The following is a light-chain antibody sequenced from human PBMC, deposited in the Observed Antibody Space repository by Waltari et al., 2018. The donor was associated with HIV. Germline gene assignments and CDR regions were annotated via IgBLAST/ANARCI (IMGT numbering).Light chain of an antibody. CDR2: EDK. V-gene: IGLV3-10*01. CDR3: YSTDISGYSRV. J-gene: IGLJ2*01. CDR1: ALPKTF. Sequence: SYELTQPPSVSVPPGQTARITCSGDALPKTFAYWYQQKAGQAPAPVIYEDKKRPSGIPERFSGSRSGTLATLSIRGAQVEDESDYYCYSTDISGYSRVFGGGTKVTVL.